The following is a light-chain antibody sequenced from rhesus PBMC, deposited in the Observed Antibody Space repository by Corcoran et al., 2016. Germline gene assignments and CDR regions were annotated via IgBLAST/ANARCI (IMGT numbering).Light chain of an antibody. CDR1: QRLSSW. J-gene: IGKJ1*01. V-gene: IGKV1-22*01. Sequence: EIQMTKSPSSLSASLGDTVTITCRASQRLSSWLDWFQPKPGKAPKLLIYEAYRLPSGVPSRVSGSGSGTDFTLTITSLRPEDFAVYYCLQYNSDPPTFGQGTKVEI. CDR2: EAY. CDR3: LQYNSDPPT.